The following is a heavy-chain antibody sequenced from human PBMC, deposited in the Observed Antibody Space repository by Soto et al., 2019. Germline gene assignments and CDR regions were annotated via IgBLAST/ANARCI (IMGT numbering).Heavy chain of an antibody. Sequence: SDTLSLTCTVLCSSILSSIYYWGWIRQLSGMWLEWIGIIYYSGSTYYNPSLKSRVTISVYTSKNQFSLKLSSVTAAVTAVYYCAREYCSGGSCYSDYWGQGTLVTVS. V-gene: IGHV4-39*02. D-gene: IGHD2-15*01. CDR1: CSSILSSIYY. J-gene: IGHJ4*02. CDR3: AREYCSGGSCYSDY. CDR2: IYYSGST.